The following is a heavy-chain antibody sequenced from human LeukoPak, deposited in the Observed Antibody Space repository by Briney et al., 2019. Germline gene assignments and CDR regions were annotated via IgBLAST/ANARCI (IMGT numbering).Heavy chain of an antibody. CDR1: GYTFTSYH. CDR3: AREDWHYDY. D-gene: IGHD1-7*01. CDR2: IDPNSGAT. Sequence: ASVKVSCKASGYTFTSYHVHWVRQAPGQGPEWMGLIDPNSGATNYAQKFQGRVTMTRDTSITTAYMEVTRLTSDGTAVYYCAREDWHYDYWGQGTLVTVSS. V-gene: IGHV1-2*02. J-gene: IGHJ4*02.